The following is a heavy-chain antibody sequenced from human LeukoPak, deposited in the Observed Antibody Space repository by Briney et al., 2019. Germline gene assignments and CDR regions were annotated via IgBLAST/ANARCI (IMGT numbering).Heavy chain of an antibody. J-gene: IGHJ4*02. CDR3: ASRLGPTYFDY. Sequence: GGSLRLSCAASGFTFSSYSMNWVRQAPGKGLEWVSYISSSSSTIYYADSVKGRFTISRDNAKNSLYLQMNSLRAEDTAVYYCASRLGPTYFDYWGQGTLVTVSS. D-gene: IGHD6-19*01. CDR1: GFTFSSYS. V-gene: IGHV3-48*01. CDR2: ISSSSSTI.